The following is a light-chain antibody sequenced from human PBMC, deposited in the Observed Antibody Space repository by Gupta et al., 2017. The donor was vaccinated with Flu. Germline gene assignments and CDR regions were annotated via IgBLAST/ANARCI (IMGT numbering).Light chain of an antibody. Sequence: DIQMTQSPPTLSASVGDRVTITCRASQSISGWLSWYQQKPGKAPKLLIYKASTLESGVPSRFSGSGFGTEFTLTISRLQPDDFATYYCQEYNGYWAFGQGTKVEIK. CDR3: QEYNGYWA. J-gene: IGKJ1*01. CDR1: QSISGW. V-gene: IGKV1-5*03. CDR2: KAS.